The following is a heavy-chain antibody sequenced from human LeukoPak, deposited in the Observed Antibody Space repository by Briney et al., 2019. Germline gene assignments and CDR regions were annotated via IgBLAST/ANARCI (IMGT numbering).Heavy chain of an antibody. CDR3: AREAYYYDSSGYYYVFDY. CDR2: IYTSGST. Sequence: SETLSLTCTVSGGSISSYYWSWIRQPAGKGLEWIGRIYTSGSTNHNPSLKSRVTISVDTSKNQFSLKLSSVTAADTAVYYCAREAYYYDSSGYYYVFDYWGQGTLVTVSS. V-gene: IGHV4-4*07. D-gene: IGHD3-22*01. CDR1: GGSISSYY. J-gene: IGHJ4*02.